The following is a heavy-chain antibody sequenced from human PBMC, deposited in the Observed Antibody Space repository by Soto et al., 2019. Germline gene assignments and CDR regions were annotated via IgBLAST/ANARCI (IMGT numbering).Heavy chain of an antibody. V-gene: IGHV3-48*01. CDR3: YSNLYPGDYYYYYMDV. CDR1: GFTFSSYS. CDR2: ISSSSSTI. Sequence: GGSLRLSCAASGFTFSSYSMNWVRQAPGKGLEWVSYISSSSSTIYYADSVKGRFTISRDNAKNSLYLQMNSLRAVDTAVYYCYSNLYPGDYYYYYMDVWGKGTTVTVSS. D-gene: IGHD4-4*01. J-gene: IGHJ6*03.